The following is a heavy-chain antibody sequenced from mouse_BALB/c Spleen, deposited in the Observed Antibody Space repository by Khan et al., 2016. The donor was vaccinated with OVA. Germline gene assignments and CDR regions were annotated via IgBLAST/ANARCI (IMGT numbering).Heavy chain of an antibody. V-gene: IGHV1-77*01. CDR3: AKNYASWFAY. CDR2: IYPGSGST. CDR1: GYTFTDYV. J-gene: IGHJ3*01. Sequence: QVQLQQSGPELVKPGASVKMSCKASGYTFTDYVINWVKQRTGQGLEWIGEIYPGSGSTYYNEKFKGKATLTADKSSNTAYMQLSLTSEDSAVYCCAKNYASWFAYWGQGTLGTVSA.